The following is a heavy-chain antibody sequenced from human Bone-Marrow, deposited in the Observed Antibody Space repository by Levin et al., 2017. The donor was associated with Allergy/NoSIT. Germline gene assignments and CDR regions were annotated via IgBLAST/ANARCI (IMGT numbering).Heavy chain of an antibody. Sequence: GGSLRLSCAASGFIFSNYAMNWVRQTPGKGLEWVSQISGSGGNTHYADSVKGRFTFSRDNSKNTLYLQMNSLRAEDTAVYYCAGYDTSAYHSPFDYWGQGTLVTVSS. CDR2: ISGSGGNT. D-gene: IGHD3-22*01. V-gene: IGHV3-23*01. J-gene: IGHJ4*02. CDR1: GFIFSNYA. CDR3: AGYDTSAYHSPFDY.